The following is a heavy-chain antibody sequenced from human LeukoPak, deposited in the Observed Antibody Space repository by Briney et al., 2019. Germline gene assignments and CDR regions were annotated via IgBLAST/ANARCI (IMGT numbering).Heavy chain of an antibody. V-gene: IGHV1-2*02. CDR1: GYTLTELS. Sequence: ASVKVSCKVSGYTLTELSMLRVRQAPGQGLEWMGWINPNSGGTNYAQKFQSRVTMTGDTSISTAYMELSSLRSDDTAVYYCARGEGSSIDYWGQGTLVTVSS. CDR3: ARGEGSSIDY. D-gene: IGHD6-13*01. J-gene: IGHJ4*02. CDR2: INPNSGGT.